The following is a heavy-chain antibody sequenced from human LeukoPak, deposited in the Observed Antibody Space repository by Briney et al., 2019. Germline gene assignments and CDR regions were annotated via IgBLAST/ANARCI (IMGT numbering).Heavy chain of an antibody. CDR1: GGSISSYY. J-gene: IGHJ4*02. V-gene: IGHV4-59*01. CDR2: IYYSGST. D-gene: IGHD3-10*01. Sequence: PSETLSLTCTVSGGSISSYYWSWLRQPPGKGLEWIGYIYYSGSTNYNPSLKSRVTISVDTPKNQFSLKLSSVTAADTAVYYCARGLYGSGSYSNRPLDYWGQGTLVTVSS. CDR3: ARGLYGSGSYSNRPLDY.